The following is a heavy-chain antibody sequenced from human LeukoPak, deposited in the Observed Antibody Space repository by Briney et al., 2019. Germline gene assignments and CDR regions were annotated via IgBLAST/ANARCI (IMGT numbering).Heavy chain of an antibody. CDR1: GGSFSGYF. CDR3: ARRKASYGDYVSLDY. D-gene: IGHD4-17*01. Sequence: PSETLSLTCAVYGGSFSGYFWTWIRQPPGKGLEWIGEINHSGSINYNPSLKSRVTISVDTSKNQFSLKLSSVTAADTAVYYCARRKASYGDYVSLDYWGQGTLVTVSS. J-gene: IGHJ4*02. CDR2: INHSGSI. V-gene: IGHV4-34*01.